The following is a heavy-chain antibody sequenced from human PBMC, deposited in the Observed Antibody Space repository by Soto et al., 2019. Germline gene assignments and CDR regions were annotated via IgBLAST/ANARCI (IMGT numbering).Heavy chain of an antibody. CDR2: IKQDGSEK. V-gene: IGHV3-7*05. D-gene: IGHD2-15*01. CDR3: ARGPSRLGGKGVL. CDR1: GFTFSSYW. Sequence: GGSLRLSCAASGFTFSSYWMSWVRQAPGKGLEWVANIKQDGSEKYYVDSVKGRFTISRDNVKNSLYLQMNSLRAEDTAVYYCARGPSRLGGKGVLWGQGTLVTVSS. J-gene: IGHJ4*02.